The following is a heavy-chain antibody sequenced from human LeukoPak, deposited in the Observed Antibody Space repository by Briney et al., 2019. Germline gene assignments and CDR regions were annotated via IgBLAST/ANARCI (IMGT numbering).Heavy chain of an antibody. V-gene: IGHV3-15*01. CDR2: IKSKSDGGTT. CDR3: TRQVERQLAVGYRKNCFDH. D-gene: IGHD6-13*01. J-gene: IGHJ5*02. CDR1: GFAFSNAG. Sequence: PGGSLRLSCAASGFAFSNAGMSWVRQAPGKGLEGGGRIKSKSDGGTTDYAAPVKGRFTISRDESKDTLYLQMNSLKTEDTAVYYCTRQVERQLAVGYRKNCFDHWGQGTLVTVSS.